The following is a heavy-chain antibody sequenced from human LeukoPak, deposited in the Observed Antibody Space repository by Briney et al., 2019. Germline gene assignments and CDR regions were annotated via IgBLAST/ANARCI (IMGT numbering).Heavy chain of an antibody. V-gene: IGHV1-69*13. J-gene: IGHJ4*02. D-gene: IGHD3-22*01. Sequence: SVKVSCKASGGSFSSYAISWVRQAPGQGLEWMGGIIPIFGTANYAQKFQGRVTITADESTSTAYMELSSQRSEDTAVYYCANIDYYDSSGYQKWGQGTLVTVSS. CDR3: ANIDYYDSSGYQK. CDR1: GGSFSSYA. CDR2: IIPIFGTA.